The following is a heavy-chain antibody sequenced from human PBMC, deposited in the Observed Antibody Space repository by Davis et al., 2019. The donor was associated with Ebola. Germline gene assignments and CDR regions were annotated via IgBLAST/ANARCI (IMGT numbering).Heavy chain of an antibody. CDR1: GFTFSSYS. J-gene: IGHJ6*03. Sequence: GESLKISCAASGFTFSSYSMNWVRQAPGKGLEWVSSISSSSSYIYYADSVKGRFTISRDNAKNSLYLQMNSLRAEDTAVYYCARQYDYSNYYYYMDVWGKGTTVTVSS. CDR2: ISSSSSYI. V-gene: IGHV3-21*01. D-gene: IGHD4-11*01. CDR3: ARQYDYSNYYYYMDV.